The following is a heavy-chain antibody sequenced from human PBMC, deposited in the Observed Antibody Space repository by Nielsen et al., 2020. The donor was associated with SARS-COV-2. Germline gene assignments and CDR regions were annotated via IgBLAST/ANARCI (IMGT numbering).Heavy chain of an antibody. CDR1: GFTFSGSA. CDR2: IRSKANSYAT. CDR3: TRNYYDSSLH. J-gene: IGHJ4*02. Sequence: GESLKISCAASGFTFSGSAMHWVRQASGKGLEWVGRIRSKANSYATAYAASVKGRFTISRDDSKNTAYLQMNSLKTEDTAVYFCTRNYYDSSLHWGQGTLVTVSS. D-gene: IGHD3-22*01. V-gene: IGHV3-73*01.